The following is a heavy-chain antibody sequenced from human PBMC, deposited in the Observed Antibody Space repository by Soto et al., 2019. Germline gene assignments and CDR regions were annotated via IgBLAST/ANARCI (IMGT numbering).Heavy chain of an antibody. V-gene: IGHV1-46*03. Sequence: VQLVQSGAEVKRPGASVKISCKASGDTLSTYYMHWARQALGQGLEWMGIINPRSGKTNYPQKFQGRVTMTRDTSTTTVYMELSTLRSEDTAMYYCARGVGYSDSSGYPFDYWGQGTLVTVSS. J-gene: IGHJ4*02. CDR1: GDTLSTYY. CDR3: ARGVGYSDSSGYPFDY. CDR2: INPRSGKT. D-gene: IGHD3-22*01.